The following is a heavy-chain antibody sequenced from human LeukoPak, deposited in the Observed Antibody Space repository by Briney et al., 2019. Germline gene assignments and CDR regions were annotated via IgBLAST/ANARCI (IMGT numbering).Heavy chain of an antibody. CDR1: GFSISSYA. D-gene: IGHD1-26*01. Sequence: PGGSLRLSCAASGFSISSYAMSWVRQAPGKGLEWVSLIRYGGGGTYYADSVKGRFTISRDNAKNSLYLQMNSLRAEDTAVYYCARDQGPGGAATDYWGQGTLVTVSS. CDR3: ARDQGPGGAATDY. CDR2: IRYGGGGT. V-gene: IGHV3-21*01. J-gene: IGHJ4*02.